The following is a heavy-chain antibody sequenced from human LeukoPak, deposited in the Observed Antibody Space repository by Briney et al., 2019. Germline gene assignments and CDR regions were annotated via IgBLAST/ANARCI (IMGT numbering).Heavy chain of an antibody. D-gene: IGHD5-12*01. CDR2: IRYDGSEK. J-gene: IGHJ4*02. V-gene: IGHV3-7*01. CDR1: GFTFNNYW. Sequence: SGGSLRLSCEASGFTFNNYWMSWVRQAPGKGLEWVANIRYDGSEKYYVDSVKGRFTISRDNAKNSLYLQMNSLRAEDTAVYYCASRFYSGYDYDYFDYWGQGTLVTVSS. CDR3: ASRFYSGYDYDYFDY.